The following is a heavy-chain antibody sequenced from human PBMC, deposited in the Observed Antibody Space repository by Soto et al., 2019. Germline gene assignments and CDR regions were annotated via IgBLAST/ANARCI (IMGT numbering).Heavy chain of an antibody. Sequence: GGSLRLSCVGSGFTFSTYSMNWVRQAPGKGLEWVSGIYGNGGGTFYADSVKGRFTISRDNSKNTLYLQMDSLRAEDTAVYYCAKDARVDGYWDLDYWGQGTLVPVSS. CDR3: AKDARVDGYWDLDY. CDR2: IYGNGGGT. CDR1: GFTFSTYS. J-gene: IGHJ4*02. D-gene: IGHD5-18*01. V-gene: IGHV3-23*01.